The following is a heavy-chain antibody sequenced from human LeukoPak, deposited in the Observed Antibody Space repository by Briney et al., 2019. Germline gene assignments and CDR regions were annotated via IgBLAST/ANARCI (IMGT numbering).Heavy chain of an antibody. CDR2: IYDSEST. V-gene: IGHV4-59*11. CDR1: GGSISSHY. J-gene: IGHJ3*02. CDR3: ARCYYDTSGVSDGFDI. D-gene: IGHD3-22*01. Sequence: SETLSLTCTVSGGSISSHYGSWIRQPPGKGLEWIGYIYDSESTKYNPSLRSRVTTSVDTSKNQVSLKLRSVTAAVTAVYYCARCYYDTSGVSDGFDIWGQGTMVTVSS.